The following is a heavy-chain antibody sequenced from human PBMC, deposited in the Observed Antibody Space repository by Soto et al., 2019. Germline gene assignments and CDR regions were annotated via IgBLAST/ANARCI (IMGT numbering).Heavy chain of an antibody. CDR3: AREFFGPDSSGYHYFDY. CDR1: RFTFSSYA. D-gene: IGHD3-22*01. CDR2: ISYDGSNK. Sequence: PGGSLRLSCAASRFTFSSYAMHWVRQAPGKGLEWVASISYDGSNKYYADSVKGRFTISRDNSKNTLYLQMNSLRAEDTAVYYCAREFFGPDSSGYHYFDYWGQGTLVTVSS. J-gene: IGHJ4*02. V-gene: IGHV3-30-3*01.